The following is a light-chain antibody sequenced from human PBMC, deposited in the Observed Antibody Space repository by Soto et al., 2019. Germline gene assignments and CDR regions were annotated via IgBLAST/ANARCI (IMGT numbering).Light chain of an antibody. CDR2: GAS. V-gene: IGKV3-11*01. CDR1: QSVRNNY. CDR3: QQRQYWPPIT. J-gene: IGKJ5*01. Sequence: EIVLTQSPGTLSLSPGERATLSCRASQSVRNNYLAWYQQRPGQAPRLLIYGASNRAAGIPARFSGSGSGTDLTLTISSLETEDFAIYYCQQRQYWPPITFGQGTRLEIK.